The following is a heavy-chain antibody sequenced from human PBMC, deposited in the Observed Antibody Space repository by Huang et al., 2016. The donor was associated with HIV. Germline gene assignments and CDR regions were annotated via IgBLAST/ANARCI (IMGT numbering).Heavy chain of an antibody. Sequence: QLLLQESGPGLVKPSEALALTCAGSGGSIRSSDYHWGWIRQPPGKGLEWIGSIYYKGSTHYSPSLKRRVTIAVDTSKNLLFLNLTSMTAADTAVYYCARHREGPVAYYSGWGSHLNYMDVWGRGRTVVVSS. CDR2: IYYKGST. V-gene: IGHV4-39*01. D-gene: IGHD3-10*01. CDR3: ARHREGPVAYYSGWGSHLNYMDV. J-gene: IGHJ6*03. CDR1: GGSIRSSDYH.